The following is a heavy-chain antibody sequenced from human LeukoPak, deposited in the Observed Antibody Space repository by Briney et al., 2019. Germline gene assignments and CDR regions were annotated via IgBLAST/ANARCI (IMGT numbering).Heavy chain of an antibody. D-gene: IGHD4-17*01. V-gene: IGHV4-4*07. CDR1: GGSFSGYY. J-gene: IGHJ4*02. Sequence: PSETLSLTCAVYGGSFSGYYWGWIRQPAGNGLAWIGRIYTSGSTNYNPSLKSRVTMSVDTSKNQFSLKLSSVTAADTAVYYCARENYGDYNKFDYWGQGTLVTVSS. CDR3: ARENYGDYNKFDY. CDR2: IYTSGST.